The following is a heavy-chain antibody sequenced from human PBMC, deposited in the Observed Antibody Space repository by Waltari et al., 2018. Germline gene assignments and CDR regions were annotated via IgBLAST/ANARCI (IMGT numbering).Heavy chain of an antibody. J-gene: IGHJ6*03. CDR1: GGPFGGYG. CDR2: IIPIFGIP. D-gene: IGHD3-3*02. CDR3: ATHKLGISQHYYHMGA. Sequence: VQLVQSGAEVRTPGSSVKVSCKASGGPFGGYGIGRVRLVPGQRLEWLGVIIPIFGIPDYSQKFQDRLTITADESTSTAYMELSSLTSEDTAIYFCATHKLGISQHYYHMGAWGKGTTVTISS. V-gene: IGHV1-69*12.